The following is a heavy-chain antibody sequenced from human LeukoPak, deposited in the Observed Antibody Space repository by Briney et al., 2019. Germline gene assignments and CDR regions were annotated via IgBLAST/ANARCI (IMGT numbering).Heavy chain of an antibody. V-gene: IGHV3-21*01. CDR1: GFSFSNYN. J-gene: IGHJ4*02. CDR2: ISTSSTYI. Sequence: GGSLRLSCAASGFSFSNYNINWVRQAPGKGLEWVSSISTSSTYIFYADSVKGRFTISRDNAKNSLYLQMNSLRADDTAVYYCATGKHYYDSSGYYFYYFDYWGQGTLVTVSS. CDR3: ATGKHYYDSSGYYFYYFDY. D-gene: IGHD3-22*01.